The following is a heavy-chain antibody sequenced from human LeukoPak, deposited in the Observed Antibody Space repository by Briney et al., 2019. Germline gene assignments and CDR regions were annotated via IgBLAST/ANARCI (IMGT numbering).Heavy chain of an antibody. CDR2: IYYTGTT. CDR3: ARVVPAAITNWFDP. Sequence: SETLSLTCTVSGGSISSYYWSWIRQPPGKGLEWIGCIYYTGTTNHNPSLKSRLTISVDTSKNQFSLNLNSVTAADTAVYYCARVVPAAITNWFDPWGQGTLVTVSS. D-gene: IGHD2-2*01. J-gene: IGHJ5*02. CDR1: GGSISSYY. V-gene: IGHV4-59*01.